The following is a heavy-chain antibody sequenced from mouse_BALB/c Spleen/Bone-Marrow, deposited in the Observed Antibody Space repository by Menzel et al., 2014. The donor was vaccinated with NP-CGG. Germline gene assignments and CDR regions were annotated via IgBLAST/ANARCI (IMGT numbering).Heavy chain of an antibody. D-gene: IGHD1-2*01. CDR1: GFDFGRYW. V-gene: IGHV4-2*02. CDR3: ARLGYYGYHDN. Sequence: EVQLVESGGGLVQPGASLNLACVASGFDFGRYWMSWARQAPGKGLEWIGEINPGSSTINYSPSLKDKFIITRDNAKNTLYLQMIKVRSEDTALYYCARLGYYGYHDNWGQGTTLTVSS. J-gene: IGHJ2*01. CDR2: INPGSSTI.